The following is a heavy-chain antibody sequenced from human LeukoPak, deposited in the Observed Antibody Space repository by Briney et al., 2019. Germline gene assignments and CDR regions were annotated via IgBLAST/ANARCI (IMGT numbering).Heavy chain of an antibody. CDR2: IYPGDSDT. D-gene: IGHD3-3*01. J-gene: IGHJ4*02. CDR1: GYSFTSYW. V-gene: IGHV5-51*01. Sequence: GESLKISCQGSGYSFTSYWIGWVRQMPGKGLEWMGIIYPGDSDTRYSPSFQGQVTISADKSISTAYLQWSSLKASDSAMYYCAKGGFGVVIDPFDYWAREPWSPSPQ. CDR3: AKGGFGVVIDPFDY.